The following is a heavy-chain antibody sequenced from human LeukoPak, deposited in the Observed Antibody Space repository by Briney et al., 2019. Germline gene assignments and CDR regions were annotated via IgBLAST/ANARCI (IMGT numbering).Heavy chain of an antibody. CDR2: ISWNSGTI. J-gene: IGHJ3*02. CDR3: AKDNTGGAFDI. Sequence: PGGSLRLSCAASGFTFDDYAMHWVRQAPGKGLEWVSGISWNSGTIDYADSVKGRFTISRDNAKNSLYLQMNNLRPEDTALYYCAKDNTGGAFDIWGQGTMVTVSS. D-gene: IGHD3-10*01. V-gene: IGHV3-9*01. CDR1: GFTFDDYA.